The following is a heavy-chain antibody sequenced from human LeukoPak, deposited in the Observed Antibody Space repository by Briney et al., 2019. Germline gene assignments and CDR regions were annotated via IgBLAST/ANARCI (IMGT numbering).Heavy chain of an antibody. Sequence: PSETLSLTCAVYGGSISSGGYYWSWIRQHPGKGLEWIGYIYYSGITYYNPSLKSRVTMSVDTSKNQFSLKLNSVTAADTAVYYCARGRGYNANNWFDPWGQGTLVTVSS. CDR3: ARGRGYNANNWFDP. V-gene: IGHV4-31*11. CDR1: GGSISSGGYY. D-gene: IGHD1-1*01. J-gene: IGHJ5*02. CDR2: IYYSGIT.